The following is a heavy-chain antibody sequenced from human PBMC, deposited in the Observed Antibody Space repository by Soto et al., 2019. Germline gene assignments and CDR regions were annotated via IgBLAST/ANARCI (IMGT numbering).Heavy chain of an antibody. D-gene: IGHD6-13*01. V-gene: IGHV4-59*01. Sequence: SETLSLTCTVSGGSISSYYWSWIRQPPGKGLEWIGYIYYSGSTNYNPSLKSRVTISVDTSKNQFSLKLSSVTAADTAVYYCAREAAAGIDYWGQGTLVTVSS. CDR1: GGSISSYY. J-gene: IGHJ4*02. CDR2: IYYSGST. CDR3: AREAAAGIDY.